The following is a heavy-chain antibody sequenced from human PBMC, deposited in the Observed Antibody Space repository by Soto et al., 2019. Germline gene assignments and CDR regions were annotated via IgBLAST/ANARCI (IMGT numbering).Heavy chain of an antibody. D-gene: IGHD6-19*01. J-gene: IGHJ4*02. CDR2: ISGSGGST. CDR3: AKVWGWASGWYYFDY. Sequence: EVQLLESGGGLVQPGGSLRLSCAASGFTFSSYAMSWVRQAPGKGLEWVSAISGSGGSTYYADSVKGRFTISSDNSKNTLYLQLNSLRAEDTAVYYCAKVWGWASGWYYFDYWGQATLVTVSS. V-gene: IGHV3-23*01. CDR1: GFTFSSYA.